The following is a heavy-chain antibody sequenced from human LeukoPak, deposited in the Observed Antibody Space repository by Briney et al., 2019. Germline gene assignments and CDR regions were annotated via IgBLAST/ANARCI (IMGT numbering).Heavy chain of an antibody. CDR3: AKVAVAATVIVY. CDR2: ITNRGSHV. Sequence: GGSLRLSCAASGFTFSSYTMSWVRQAPGKGLEWVSSITNRGSHVYYADSLKGRFTVSRDNANNSLYLQMDSLRAEDTAVYYCAKVAVAATVIVYWGQGTLVTVSS. V-gene: IGHV3-21*04. CDR1: GFTFSSYT. D-gene: IGHD6-19*01. J-gene: IGHJ4*02.